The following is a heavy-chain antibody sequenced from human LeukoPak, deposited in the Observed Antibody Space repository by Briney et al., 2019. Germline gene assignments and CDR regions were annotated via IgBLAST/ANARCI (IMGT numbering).Heavy chain of an antibody. CDR3: TRSHYYDSSVYYYYYGLDV. Sequence: QPGGSLRLSCAASGFTFSSYWTHWVRQAPGKGLVWVSRINSDGSSTRYADSVKGRFTISRDNAENTLYLQMNSLRAEDTAVYYCTRSHYYDSSVYYYYYGLDVWGQGTTVTVSS. CDR2: INSDGSST. D-gene: IGHD3-22*01. V-gene: IGHV3-74*01. J-gene: IGHJ6*02. CDR1: GFTFSSYW.